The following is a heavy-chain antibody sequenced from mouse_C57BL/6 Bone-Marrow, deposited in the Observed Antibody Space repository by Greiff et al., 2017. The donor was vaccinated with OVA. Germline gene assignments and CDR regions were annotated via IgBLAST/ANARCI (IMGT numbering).Heavy chain of an antibody. CDR2: IDPETGGT. D-gene: IGHD2-3*01. CDR1: GYTFTDYE. Sequence: QVQLQQSGAELVRPGASVTLSCKASGYTFTDYEMHWVKQTPVHGLECIGAIDPETGGTASNQKFKGKAILTADKSSSTAYMELRSLTSEDSAVYYCTRWDGYYSYAMDYWGQGTSVTVSS. V-gene: IGHV1-15*01. CDR3: TRWDGYYSYAMDY. J-gene: IGHJ4*01.